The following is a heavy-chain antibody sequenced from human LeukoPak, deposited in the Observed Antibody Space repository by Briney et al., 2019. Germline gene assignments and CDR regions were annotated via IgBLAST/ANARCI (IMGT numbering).Heavy chain of an antibody. CDR3: AELGITMIGGV. V-gene: IGHV3-23*01. D-gene: IGHD3-10*02. Sequence: GGSLRLSCAASGFTFSNYAMSWVRQAPGKGLEWVSSINGRGGSTYYADSVKGRFTISRDNSKNTLYLQMNSLRAEDTAIYYCAELGITMIGGVWGKGTTVTISS. CDR2: INGRGGST. CDR1: GFTFSNYA. J-gene: IGHJ6*04.